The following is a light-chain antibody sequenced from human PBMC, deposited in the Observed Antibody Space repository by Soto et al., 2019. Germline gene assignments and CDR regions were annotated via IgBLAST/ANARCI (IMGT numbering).Light chain of an antibody. CDR2: RNN. J-gene: IGLJ1*01. Sequence: QSVLTQPPSASGTPGQRVTISCSGSSSNIGSNYVPWYQQLPGTAPKLLIYRNNQRPSGVPDRFSGSKSGTSASLAISGLRSEDEDDYYCAAWDVRLSGRVFGTGTKLTVL. V-gene: IGLV1-47*01. CDR1: SSNIGSNY. CDR3: AAWDVRLSGRV.